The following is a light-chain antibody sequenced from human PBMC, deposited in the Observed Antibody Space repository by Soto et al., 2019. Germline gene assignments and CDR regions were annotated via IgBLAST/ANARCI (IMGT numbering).Light chain of an antibody. J-gene: IGLJ3*02. V-gene: IGLV2-14*01. CDR3: CSYRSGTTWV. Sequence: QSALTQPASVSGSPGQSITISRTGTSSDVGGYNYVSWYQQHPGKAPKLMIYEVTNRPSGVSHRFSGSKSGNSASLTISGLQAEDEADYYCCSYRSGTTWVFGGGTKLTVL. CDR2: EVT. CDR1: SSDVGGYNY.